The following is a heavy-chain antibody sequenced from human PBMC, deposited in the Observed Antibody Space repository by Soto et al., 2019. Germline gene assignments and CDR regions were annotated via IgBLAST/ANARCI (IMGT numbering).Heavy chain of an antibody. CDR3: AGYNWNYYFEP. D-gene: IGHD1-7*01. CDR2: IYHSGST. Sequence: SETLSLTCTVSGGSVRDGSYYWAWLRQPPGKGLEWIGHIYHSGSTIYNPSLKSRVTISIDTSKSQSSLNLNSMTAADTAVYYCAGYNWNYYFEPWGQGTLVTVSS. V-gene: IGHV4-61*01. J-gene: IGHJ5*02. CDR1: GGSVRDGSYY.